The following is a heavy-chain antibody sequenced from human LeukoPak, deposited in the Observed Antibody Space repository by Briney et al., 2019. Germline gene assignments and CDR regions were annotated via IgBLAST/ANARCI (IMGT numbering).Heavy chain of an antibody. CDR3: TRGSYGDYEY. Sequence: GGSLRLSCAASGFTFSSYNMNWVRQAPGKGLEWVSSIDPSSTYIYYADSVKGRFTISRDNAQNSLYLQMNSLRAEDTAVYYCTRGSYGDYEYWGQGTLVTVSS. V-gene: IGHV3-21*01. J-gene: IGHJ4*02. CDR2: IDPSSTYI. D-gene: IGHD4-17*01. CDR1: GFTFSSYN.